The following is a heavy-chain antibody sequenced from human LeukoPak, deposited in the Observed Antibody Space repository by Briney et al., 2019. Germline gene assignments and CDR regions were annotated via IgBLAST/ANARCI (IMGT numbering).Heavy chain of an antibody. CDR1: GYSFTSYW. CDR2: IKQDGSEK. Sequence: GESLKISCKGSGYSFTSYWIGWVRQMPGKGLEWVANIKQDGSEKYYVDSVKGRFTISRDNAKNSLYLQMNSLRAEDTAVYYCARERDGYRNDAFDIWGQGTMVTVSS. J-gene: IGHJ3*02. V-gene: IGHV3-7*01. CDR3: ARERDGYRNDAFDI. D-gene: IGHD5-24*01.